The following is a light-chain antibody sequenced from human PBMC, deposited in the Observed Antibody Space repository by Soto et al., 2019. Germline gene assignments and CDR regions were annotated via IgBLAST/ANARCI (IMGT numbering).Light chain of an antibody. V-gene: IGKV1-5*01. CDR2: DAS. CDR3: QQYNSYSNT. CDR1: QSISSW. J-gene: IGKJ2*01. Sequence: DIPMTQSPSTLSASVGDRVTITCRASQSISSWLAWYQQKPGKAPKLLIYDASSLESGVPSRFSGSGSGTEFTLTISSLQPDDFATYCCQQYNSYSNTFGQGTKLEI.